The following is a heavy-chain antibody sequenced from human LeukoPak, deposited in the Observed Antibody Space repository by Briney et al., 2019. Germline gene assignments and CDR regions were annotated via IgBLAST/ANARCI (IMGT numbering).Heavy chain of an antibody. Sequence: PGGSLRLSCAASGFTFSSYAMSWVRQAPGKGLEWVSAISGSGGSTYYADSVKGRFTISRDNSKNTLYLQMNSLRAEDTAVYYCAGEDVLRYFDWLLPRFDYWGQGTLVTVSS. J-gene: IGHJ4*02. CDR2: ISGSGGST. D-gene: IGHD3-9*01. CDR1: GFTFSSYA. CDR3: AGEDVLRYFDWLLPRFDY. V-gene: IGHV3-23*01.